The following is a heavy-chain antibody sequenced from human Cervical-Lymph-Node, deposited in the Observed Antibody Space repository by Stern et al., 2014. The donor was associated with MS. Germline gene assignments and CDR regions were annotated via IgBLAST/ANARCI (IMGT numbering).Heavy chain of an antibody. CDR3: AKGGGDSYYSTLDC. D-gene: IGHD2-15*01. CDR2: ISGSDGST. Sequence: EVQLEESGGGLVQPGGSLRLSCAASGFTFSSYAMSWVRQAPGKGLEWVSTISGSDGSTYYADSVKGRFTISRGNSKSTLYLQMNTLRAEDTAVYYCAKGGGDSYYSTLDCWGQGTLVTVSS. J-gene: IGHJ4*02. V-gene: IGHV3-23*04. CDR1: GFTFSSYA.